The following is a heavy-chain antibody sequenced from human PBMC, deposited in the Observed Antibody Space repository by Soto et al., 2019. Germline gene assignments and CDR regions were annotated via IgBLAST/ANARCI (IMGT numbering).Heavy chain of an antibody. J-gene: IGHJ3*02. D-gene: IGHD6-13*01. CDR1: GFTFSSYG. V-gene: IGHV3-30*18. CDR3: AKGSTAQQLEDDAFDI. Sequence: QVQLVESGGGVVQPGRSLRLSCAASGFTFSSYGMHWVRQAPGKGLEWVAVISYDGSNKYYADSVKGRFTISRDNSKNTLYLQMNSLRAEDTAVYYCAKGSTAQQLEDDAFDIWGQGTMVTVSS. CDR2: ISYDGSNK.